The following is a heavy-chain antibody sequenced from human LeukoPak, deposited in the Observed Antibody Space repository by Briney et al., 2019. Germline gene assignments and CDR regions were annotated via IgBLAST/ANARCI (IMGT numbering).Heavy chain of an antibody. V-gene: IGHV4-39*01. CDR1: GGSISSSSSYY. CDR3: ARHPGMDY. CDR2: INYSGST. J-gene: IGHJ4*02. Sequence: SETLSLTCTVSGGSISSSSSYYWGWIRQPPGKGLEWIGSINYSGSTFYNPSLKSRVAISVDASKNHFSLSLSSVTAADTAVHYCARHPGMDYWGQGTLVTVSS.